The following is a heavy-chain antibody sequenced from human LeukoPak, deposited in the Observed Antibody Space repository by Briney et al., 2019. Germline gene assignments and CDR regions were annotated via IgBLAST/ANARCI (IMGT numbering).Heavy chain of an antibody. J-gene: IGHJ4*02. CDR3: QSRFLEWLLDY. CDR1: GGSISTTNYY. D-gene: IGHD3-3*01. CDR2: IYSSGNT. V-gene: IGHV4-39*01. Sequence: SETLSLTCTVSGGSISTTNYYWGWIRQPPGRDLEWIGSIYSSGNTYYNPSLESRVTISVDTSKNQLSLKLTSATAADTSVYYCQSRFLEWLLDYWGQGTLVTVSS.